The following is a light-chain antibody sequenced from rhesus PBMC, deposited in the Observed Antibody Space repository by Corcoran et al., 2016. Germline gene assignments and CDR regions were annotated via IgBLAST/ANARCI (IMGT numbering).Light chain of an antibody. Sequence: IVMTQSPATLALSPGERATLSCRASQSVSSHLAWYQQKPGQAPRLLIYGASPRATGIPDRFSGSGAGTEFTLTISSLEPEDVGVYFCLQGSNWPRTFGQGTKVEIK. CDR3: LQGSNWPRT. CDR1: QSVSSH. V-gene: IGKV3-24*04. J-gene: IGKJ1*01. CDR2: GAS.